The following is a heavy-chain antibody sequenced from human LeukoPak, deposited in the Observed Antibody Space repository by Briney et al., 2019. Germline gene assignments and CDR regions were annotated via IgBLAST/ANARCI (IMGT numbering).Heavy chain of an antibody. J-gene: IGHJ4*02. V-gene: IGHV1-69*06. CDR1: GGTFSSYA. CDR3: AGNTYYYGSGSHFDY. CDR2: IIPIFGTA. D-gene: IGHD3-10*01. Sequence: SVKVSCKASGGTFSSYAISWVRQAPGQGLEWMGGIIPIFGTANYAQKFQGRVTITADKSTSTAYMELSSLRSEDTAVYYCAGNTYYYGSGSHFDYWGQGTLVTVSS.